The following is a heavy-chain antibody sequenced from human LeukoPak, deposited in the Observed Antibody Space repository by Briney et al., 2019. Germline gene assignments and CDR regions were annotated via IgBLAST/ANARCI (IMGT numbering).Heavy chain of an antibody. CDR1: GCSISSGDYY. D-gene: IGHD2-2*01. CDR2: IYYSGST. CDR3: ARDSEYCSSTSCYGYYYYGMDV. J-gene: IGHJ6*04. V-gene: IGHV4-30-4*01. Sequence: SETLSLTCTVSGCSISSGDYYWSWIRQPPGKGLEWIGYIYYSGSTYYNPSLKSRVTISVDTSKNQFSLKLSSVTAADTAVYYCARDSEYCSSTSCYGYYYYGMDVWGKGTTVTVSS.